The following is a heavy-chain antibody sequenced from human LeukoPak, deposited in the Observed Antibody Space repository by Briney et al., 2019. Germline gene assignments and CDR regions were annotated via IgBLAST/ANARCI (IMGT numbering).Heavy chain of an antibody. D-gene: IGHD3-10*01. V-gene: IGHV4-59*01. CDR1: GGSISSYY. J-gene: IGHJ6*02. CDR3: ARVVFRAYYYGMDV. CDR2: IYYSGST. Sequence: PSETLSLTCTVSGGSISSYYWSWIRQPPGKGLEWIGYIYYSGSTNYNPSLKSRVTISVDTSKNQFSLKLSSVTAADTAVYYCARVVFRAYYYGMDVWGQGTTVTVSS.